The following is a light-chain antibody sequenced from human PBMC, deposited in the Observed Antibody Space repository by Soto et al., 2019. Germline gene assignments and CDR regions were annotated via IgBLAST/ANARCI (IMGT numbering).Light chain of an antibody. J-gene: IGLJ2*01. CDR3: SSYTSTSVVI. Sequence: QSALTQPASVSGSPGQSITISCTGTSSDIGGYNYVSWYQQYPGKAPKLKIYDVFNRPSGVSDRFSGSKSGNTASLTISGLQAEDEADYYCSSYTSTSVVIFGGGTQLTVL. CDR1: SSDIGGYNY. V-gene: IGLV2-14*03. CDR2: DVF.